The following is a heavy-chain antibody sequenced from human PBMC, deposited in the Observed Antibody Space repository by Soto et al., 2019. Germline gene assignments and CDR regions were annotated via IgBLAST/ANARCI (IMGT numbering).Heavy chain of an antibody. D-gene: IGHD3-10*01. CDR2: IGANNGDT. J-gene: IGHJ6*02. Sequence: ASVKVSCKASGYTFTSNAFTWVRQAPGQGLEWMGWIGANNGDTNYAQKFQGRATLTTDTSTSTAYMELRSLTSDDTAVYYCTRGGGSNYYGLDVWGQGTTVTAP. V-gene: IGHV1-18*01. CDR3: TRGGGSNYYGLDV. CDR1: GYTFTSNA.